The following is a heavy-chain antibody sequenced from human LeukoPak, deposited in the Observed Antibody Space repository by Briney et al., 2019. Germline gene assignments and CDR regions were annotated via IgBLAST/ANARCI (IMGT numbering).Heavy chain of an antibody. D-gene: IGHD1-26*01. V-gene: IGHV4-61*02. CDR3: ASSVSWWELSLDY. Sequence: SQTLSLTCTVSGGSISSGSYYWSWIRQPAGKGLEWIGRIYSSGSTNYNPSLKSRVTISVDTSKNQFSLKLSSVTAADTAVYYCASSVSWWELSLDYWGQGTLVTVSS. J-gene: IGHJ4*02. CDR2: IYSSGST. CDR1: GGSISSGSYY.